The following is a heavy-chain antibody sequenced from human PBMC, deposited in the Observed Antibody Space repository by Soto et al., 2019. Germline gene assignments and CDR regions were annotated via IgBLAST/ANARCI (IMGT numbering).Heavy chain of an antibody. J-gene: IGHJ4*02. CDR3: ARGQQMVVRFLFDY. Sequence: SQTLSLTCAISGDSVSSNSAAWNWIRQSPSRGLEWLGRTYYRSKWYNDYAVSAKSRITINPDTSKNQFSLQLSSVTPEDTVVYYCARGQQMVVRFLFDYWGQGTLVTVSS. CDR2: TYYRSKWYN. V-gene: IGHV6-1*01. D-gene: IGHD6-13*01. CDR1: GDSVSSNSAA.